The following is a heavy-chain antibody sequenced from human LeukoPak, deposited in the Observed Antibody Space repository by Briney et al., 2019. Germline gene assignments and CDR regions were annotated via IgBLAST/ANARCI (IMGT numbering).Heavy chain of an antibody. V-gene: IGHV3-49*04. CDR3: TRVGDIVVVPAALWFDY. Sequence: PGRSLRLSCTASGSTFGDYAMSWVRQAPGKGLEWVGFIRSKAYGGTTEYAASVKGRFTISRDDSKSIAYLQMNSLKTEDTAVYYCTRVGDIVVVPAALWFDYWGQGTLVTVSS. D-gene: IGHD2-2*01. CDR1: GSTFGDYA. CDR2: IRSKAYGGTT. J-gene: IGHJ4*02.